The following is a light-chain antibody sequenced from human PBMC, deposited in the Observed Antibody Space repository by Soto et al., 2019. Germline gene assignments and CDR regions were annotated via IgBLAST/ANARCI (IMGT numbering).Light chain of an antibody. CDR2: SNN. J-gene: IGLJ2*01. CDR3: EAWDGSLNVVL. Sequence: QSVLAQPPSASGTPGQRVTISCSGSSSNIGTNTVNWYQHLPGSAPKLHIYSNNQRPSGVPDRFSGSKSGTSASLAISGLQPDDEADYYCEAWDGSLNVVLFGGGTKVTVL. CDR1: SSNIGTNT. V-gene: IGLV1-44*01.